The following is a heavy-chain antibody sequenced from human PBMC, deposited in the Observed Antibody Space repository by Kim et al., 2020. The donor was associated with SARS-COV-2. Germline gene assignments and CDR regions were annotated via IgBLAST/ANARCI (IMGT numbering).Heavy chain of an antibody. CDR2: IRSDGNSYAT. J-gene: IGHJ3*02. CDR3: TRVSGTTLVFWDAYD. Sequence: GGSLRLSCAASGFSFSDSAMHWVRQASGKGLEWVARIRSDGNSYATAYSATVQVRITISRYESTNSVYMQSNSPKNEATASYDCTRVSGTTLVFWDAYD. V-gene: IGHV3-73*01. D-gene: IGHD1-1*01. CDR1: GFSFSDSA.